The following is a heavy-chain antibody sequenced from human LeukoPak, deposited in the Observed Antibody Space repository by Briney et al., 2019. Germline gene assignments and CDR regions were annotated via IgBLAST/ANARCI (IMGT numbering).Heavy chain of an antibody. Sequence: GRSLRLSCAASGFSFSTFGMHWARRAPGKGLEWVAVIWNDGSKKFYAESVKGRFTISRDNSQNTLYLQMNRLRAEDTAVYYCGRDSLGGDYWGQGTLVTVSS. CDR3: GRDSLGGDY. D-gene: IGHD3-16*01. V-gene: IGHV3-33*08. CDR1: GFSFSTFG. J-gene: IGHJ4*02. CDR2: IWNDGSKK.